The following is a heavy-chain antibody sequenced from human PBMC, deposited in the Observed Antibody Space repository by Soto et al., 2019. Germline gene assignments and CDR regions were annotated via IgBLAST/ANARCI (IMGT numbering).Heavy chain of an antibody. CDR3: ARERGWEKYYFDY. Sequence: QVQLVESGGGVVQPGRSLRLSCAASGFTFSSYAMHWVRQAPGKGLEWVAVISYDGSNKYYADSVKGRFTISRDNSKNTLYLQMNSLRAEDTAVYYCARERGWEKYYFDYWGQGTLVTVSS. CDR1: GFTFSSYA. D-gene: IGHD1-26*01. V-gene: IGHV3-30-3*01. J-gene: IGHJ4*02. CDR2: ISYDGSNK.